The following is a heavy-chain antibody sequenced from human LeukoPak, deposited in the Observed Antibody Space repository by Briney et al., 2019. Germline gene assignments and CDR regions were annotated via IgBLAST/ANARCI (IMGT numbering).Heavy chain of an antibody. Sequence: SETLSLTCAVYGGSFSGYYWSWIRQPPGKGLEWIGEINHSGSTNYNPSLKSRVTISVDTSKNQFSLKLSSVTAADTAVYYCASRNEYCSSTSCTKFDPWGQRTLVTVPS. D-gene: IGHD2-2*01. CDR3: ASRNEYCSSTSCTKFDP. CDR1: GGSFSGYY. V-gene: IGHV4-34*01. J-gene: IGHJ5*02. CDR2: INHSGST.